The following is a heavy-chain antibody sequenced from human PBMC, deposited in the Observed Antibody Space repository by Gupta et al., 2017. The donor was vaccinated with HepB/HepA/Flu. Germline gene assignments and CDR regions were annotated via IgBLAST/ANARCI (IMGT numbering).Heavy chain of an antibody. CDR1: GITFSSFW. CDR2: IKPDGSEK. CDR3: VSRSGSGWSSI. V-gene: IGHV3-7*01. D-gene: IGHD6-19*01. J-gene: IGHJ3*02. Sequence: EEQLVESGGGLVQPGGSLRLSCAASGITFSSFWLNWVRQAPGKGLEWVANIKPDGSEKFYVDSVKGRFTISRDNAKNSLYLQMNSLRAEDTALYYCVSRSGSGWSSIWGQGTMVTVSS.